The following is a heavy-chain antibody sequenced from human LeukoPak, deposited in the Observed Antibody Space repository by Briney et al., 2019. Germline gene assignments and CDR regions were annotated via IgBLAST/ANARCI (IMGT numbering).Heavy chain of an antibody. CDR2: IYSGGST. CDR1: GFTVSNNY. J-gene: IGHJ1*01. D-gene: IGHD3-22*01. CDR3: ARGNSYDSSGYPEYFQN. Sequence: GGSLRLSCAASGFTVSNNYMNWVRQAPGKGLEWVSDIYSGGSTSYADSVKCRFTISRDNSRNTVSLQMNTLRAEDTAVYYCARGNSYDSSGYPEYFQNWGQGTLVTVSS. V-gene: IGHV3-66*01.